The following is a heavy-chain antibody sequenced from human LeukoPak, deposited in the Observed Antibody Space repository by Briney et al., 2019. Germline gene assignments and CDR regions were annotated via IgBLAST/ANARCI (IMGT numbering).Heavy chain of an antibody. CDR3: ARGIPLQGAGTYYYYGMDV. V-gene: IGHV4-39*07. Sequence: PSETLSLTCTVSGGSISSGSYYWGWIRQPPGKGLEWIGSIFHSGSTYYNPSLKSRVTISVDTSKNQFSLKLSSVTAADTAVYYCARGIPLQGAGTYYYYGMDVWGQGTTVTVSS. D-gene: IGHD6-19*01. J-gene: IGHJ6*02. CDR1: GGSISSGSYY. CDR2: IFHSGST.